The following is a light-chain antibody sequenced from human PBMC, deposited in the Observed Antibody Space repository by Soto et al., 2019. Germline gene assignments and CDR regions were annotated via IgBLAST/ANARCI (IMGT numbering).Light chain of an antibody. V-gene: IGKV1-5*03. CDR1: QSISSW. CDR3: QQYNSYSRT. Sequence: DSQRTQSTSTLSASVGDRVTITCRASQSISSWLAWYQQKPGKAPKLLIYKASSLESGVPSRFSGSGSGTEFTLTISSLQPDDFATYYCQQYNSYSRTFGQGTKVDI. CDR2: KAS. J-gene: IGKJ1*01.